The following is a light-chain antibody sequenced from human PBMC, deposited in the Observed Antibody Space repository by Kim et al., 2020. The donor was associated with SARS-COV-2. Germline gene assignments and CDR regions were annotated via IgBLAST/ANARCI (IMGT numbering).Light chain of an antibody. CDR3: QTWGTGIWV. CDR1: SGHSCYA. CDR2: LNSDGSH. V-gene: IGLV4-69*01. J-gene: IGLJ3*02. Sequence: SVKPTCALGSGHSCYAIAWHQQQPEKGPRYLMKLNSDGSHSKGDGIPDRFSGSSSGAERYLTISSLQSEDEADYYCQTWGTGIWVFGGGTKLTVL.